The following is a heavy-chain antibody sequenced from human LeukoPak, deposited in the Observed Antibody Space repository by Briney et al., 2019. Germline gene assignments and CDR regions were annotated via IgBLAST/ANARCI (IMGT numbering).Heavy chain of an antibody. V-gene: IGHV1-46*02. CDR2: INPSDDST. Sequence: ASVKVSCKASGYTFNSSYMHWVRQAPGQGLEWMGIINPSDDSTRYAQKFQGRVTMTKDTSTNTVYMHLSSLSSDDTAVYYCARDPPLSSERWLQSEADYWGQGTLVTVSS. CDR1: GYTFNSSY. CDR3: ARDPPLSSERWLQSEADY. D-gene: IGHD5-24*01. J-gene: IGHJ4*02.